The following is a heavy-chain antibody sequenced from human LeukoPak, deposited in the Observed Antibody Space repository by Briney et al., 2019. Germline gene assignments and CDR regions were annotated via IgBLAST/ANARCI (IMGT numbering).Heavy chain of an antibody. CDR1: GGTFSSYT. V-gene: IGHV1-69*02. J-gene: IGHJ3*02. D-gene: IGHD3-22*01. CDR3: ARQVIVVVSDAFDI. CDR2: IIPILGIA. Sequence: SVKVSCKASGGTFSSYTISWVRQAPGQGLEWMGRIIPILGIANYAQKFQGRVTITADKSTSTAYMELSSLRSEDTAVYYCARQVIVVVSDAFDIWGQGTMVTVSS.